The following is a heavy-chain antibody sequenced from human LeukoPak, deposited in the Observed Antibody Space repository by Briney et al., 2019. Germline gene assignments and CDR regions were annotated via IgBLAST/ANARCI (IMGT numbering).Heavy chain of an antibody. Sequence: SETLSLTCTVSGGSISSSSYFWGWIRQPPGEGLEWIGSIYYRGGTYYNPSLKSRVTISADTSENQFSLKLSSVTAADTAVYYCASLLASSTEVDYWGQGTLVTVSS. CDR3: ASLLASSTEVDY. J-gene: IGHJ4*02. V-gene: IGHV4-39*01. D-gene: IGHD2-2*01. CDR2: IYYRGGT. CDR1: GGSISSSSYF.